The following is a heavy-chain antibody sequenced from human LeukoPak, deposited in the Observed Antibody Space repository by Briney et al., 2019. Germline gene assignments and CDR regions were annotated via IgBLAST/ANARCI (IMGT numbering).Heavy chain of an antibody. CDR3: ARVRTRNDY. CDR2: INHSGST. J-gene: IGHJ4*02. V-gene: IGHV4-34*01. CDR1: GGSFSGYY. Sequence: SETLSLTCAVYGGSFSGYYWSWIRQPPGKGLEWIGEINHSGSTNYNPSLKSRVTISVDTSKNQFSLKLSSVTAADTAVYYCARVRTRNDYWGQGNLVTVSS. D-gene: IGHD3/OR15-3a*01.